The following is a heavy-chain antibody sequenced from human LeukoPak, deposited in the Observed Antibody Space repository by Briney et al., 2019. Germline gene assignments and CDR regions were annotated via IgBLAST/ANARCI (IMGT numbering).Heavy chain of an antibody. D-gene: IGHD3-3*01. CDR2: ISGKDGNT. CDR3: ARDRDYVFWSGLLGYYMDV. CDR1: GYSFTTYG. Sequence: ASVKVSCKASGYSFTTYGITWVRRAPGQGLEWMGWISGKDGNTKYAQKFQGRVTMTTDTSTSTADLEVKSLTSDDTAVYYCARDRDYVFWSGLLGYYMDVWGKGTTVIVSS. V-gene: IGHV1-18*01. J-gene: IGHJ6*03.